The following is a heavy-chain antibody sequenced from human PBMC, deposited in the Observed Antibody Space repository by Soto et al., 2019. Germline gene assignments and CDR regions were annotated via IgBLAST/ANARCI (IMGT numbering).Heavy chain of an antibody. V-gene: IGHV3-23*01. CDR3: AKCLLGKQIGITEPHYCGMDV. Sequence: GGSLRLSCAASGFTFSSSAMTWVRQVPGEGLEWVSTVTASGSATSYADSVKGRFTISRDNSKNTLFLQMNSLRAEDSAIYYCAKCLLGKQIGITEPHYCGMDVWGLGTTVTVSS. J-gene: IGHJ6*02. D-gene: IGHD1-20*01. CDR2: VTASGSAT. CDR1: GFTFSSSA.